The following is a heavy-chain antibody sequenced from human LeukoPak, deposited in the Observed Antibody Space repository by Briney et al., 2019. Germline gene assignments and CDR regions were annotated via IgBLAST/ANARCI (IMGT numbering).Heavy chain of an antibody. CDR2: MNSDGSST. J-gene: IGHJ2*01. Sequence: GGSLRLSCAASGFTLSNYWMHWVRQAPGKGLVWVSRMNSDGSSTTYADSVKGRFTISRDNAKNTLYLQMNSLRAEDTAVYCCAREAAARGDWYFDLWGRGTLVTVSS. CDR1: GFTLSNYW. CDR3: AREAAARGDWYFDL. D-gene: IGHD6-25*01. V-gene: IGHV3-74*01.